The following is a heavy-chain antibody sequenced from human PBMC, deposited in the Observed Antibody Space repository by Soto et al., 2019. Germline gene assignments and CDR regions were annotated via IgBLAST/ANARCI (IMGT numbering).Heavy chain of an antibody. CDR1: GGSFSGYY. CDR2: INHSGST. V-gene: IGHV4-34*01. D-gene: IGHD6-13*01. CDR3: ARGPYVEARPYRSSWYSH. Sequence: PSATLSLTCAVYGGSFSGYYWSWIRQPPGKGLEWIGEINHSGSTSYNPSLKSRVTISVDTSKNQFSLKLSSVTAADTAVYYCARGPYVEARPYRSSWYSHCGQGTLVTVAS. J-gene: IGHJ4*02.